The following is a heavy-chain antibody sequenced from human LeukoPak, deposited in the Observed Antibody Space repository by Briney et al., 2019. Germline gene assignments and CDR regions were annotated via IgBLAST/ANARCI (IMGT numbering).Heavy chain of an antibody. CDR3: AREIVGGFNPGAY. V-gene: IGHV4-4*02. Sequence: KPSETLSLTCTVSPDSTTSNFWSWVRQPPGKGLEWIGEIHRSGGTNYNPSLQSRVTISIDRSKNQIALELSSVTAADTAVYYCAREIVGGFNPGAYWGQGTLVTVSS. CDR2: IHRSGGT. CDR1: PDSTTSNF. J-gene: IGHJ4*02. D-gene: IGHD1-14*01.